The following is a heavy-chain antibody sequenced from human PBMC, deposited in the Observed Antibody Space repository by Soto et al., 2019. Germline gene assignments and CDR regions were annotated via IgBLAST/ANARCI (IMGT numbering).Heavy chain of an antibody. V-gene: IGHV2-5*01. CDR3: AHRELSEVAARNRNHYFDY. D-gene: IGHD6-6*01. J-gene: IGHJ4*02. Sequence: SGPTLVQPTQTLTLTCTFSGFSLSTSGVGVGWIRQPPGKALEWLALIYWNDDKRYSPSLKSRLTITKDTAKNQVVLTMTNMDPVDTATYYCAHRELSEVAARNRNHYFDYWGQGTLVTVSS. CDR1: GFSLSTSGVG. CDR2: IYWNDDK.